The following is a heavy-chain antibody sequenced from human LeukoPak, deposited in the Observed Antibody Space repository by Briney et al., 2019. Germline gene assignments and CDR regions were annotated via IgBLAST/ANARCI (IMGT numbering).Heavy chain of an antibody. CDR3: ANSPRGTEYFHH. Sequence: PSETLSLTCTVSGDSFSSYYWSWIRQPPGKGLEWIGYINYSGSTNYNPSLKSRVTISGDTSKNQFSLKLSSVTAADTAVYYCANSPRGTEYFHHWGQGTLVTVSS. J-gene: IGHJ1*01. D-gene: IGHD4-23*01. V-gene: IGHV4-59*08. CDR2: INYSGST. CDR1: GDSFSSYY.